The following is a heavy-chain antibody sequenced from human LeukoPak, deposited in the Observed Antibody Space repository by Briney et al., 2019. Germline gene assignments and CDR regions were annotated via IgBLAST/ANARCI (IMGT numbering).Heavy chain of an antibody. Sequence: SETLSLTCAVYGGSFSGYYWSWIRQPPGKGLEWIGEINHSGSTNYNPSLKSRVTISVDTSKNQFSLKLNSVTAADSAVYYCARRTTYFGWRPSESPSCFDYWGQGTLVAVSS. CDR1: GGSFSGYY. V-gene: IGHV4-34*01. D-gene: IGHD3-9*01. J-gene: IGHJ4*02. CDR3: ARRTTYFGWRPSESPSCFDY. CDR2: INHSGST.